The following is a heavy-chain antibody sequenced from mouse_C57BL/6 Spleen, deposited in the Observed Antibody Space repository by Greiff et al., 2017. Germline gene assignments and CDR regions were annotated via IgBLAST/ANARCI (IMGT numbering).Heavy chain of an antibody. V-gene: IGHV1-80*01. CDR3: AREKAVGRYFDV. Sequence: VQLQQSGAELVKPGASVKISCKASGYAFSSYWMNWVKQRPGKGLEWIGQIYPGDGDTNYHGKFKGKATLTADKSSSTAYMQLSSLTSEDSAVYFCAREKAVGRYFDVWGTGTTVTVAS. CDR1: GYAFSSYW. CDR2: IYPGDGDT. J-gene: IGHJ1*03. D-gene: IGHD3-1*01.